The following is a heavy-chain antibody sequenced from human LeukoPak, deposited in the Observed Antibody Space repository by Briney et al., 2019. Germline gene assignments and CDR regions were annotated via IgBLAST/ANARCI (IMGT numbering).Heavy chain of an antibody. CDR3: ATSRSYYYDSSGRGYFDY. CDR2: TYYSGST. V-gene: IGHV4-39*07. J-gene: IGHJ4*02. D-gene: IGHD3-22*01. CDR1: GGSISSSSYY. Sequence: KPSETLSLTCTVSGGSISSSSYYWGWIRQPPGKGLEWIGSTYYSGSTYYNPSLKSRVTISVDTSKNQFSLKLSSVTAADTAVYYCATSRSYYYDSSGRGYFDYWGQGTLVTVSS.